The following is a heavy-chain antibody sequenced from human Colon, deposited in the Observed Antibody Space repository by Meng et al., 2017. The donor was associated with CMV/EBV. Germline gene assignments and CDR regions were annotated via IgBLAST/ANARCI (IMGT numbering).Heavy chain of an antibody. CDR3: ATGSVAADGKGY. D-gene: IGHD6-13*01. V-gene: IGHV7-4-1*02. CDR2: MNTNTGYP. Sequence: QVQLVQSGSELKKPGASVKISCKTSGYTFTNYGITWVRQAPGQRLEWMGWMNTNTGYPTYAQDFTGRFVFSFDTSVSTAYLQISSLEAEDTAVYYCATGSVAADGKGYWGQGTLVTVSS. J-gene: IGHJ1*01. CDR1: GYTFTNYG.